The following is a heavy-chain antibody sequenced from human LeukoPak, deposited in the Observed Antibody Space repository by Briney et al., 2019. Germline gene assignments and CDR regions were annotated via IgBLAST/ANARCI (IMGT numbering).Heavy chain of an antibody. J-gene: IGHJ4*02. CDR2: ISDSGNSI. Sequence: GGSLRLSCAAFGITFSSYAMNWVRRAPGKGLEWSSSISDSGNSIYYADSVKGRFTISRDNSKNTLSLQMNSLRAEDTAIYYCAKDRVAVAGAGPFDSWGQGTLVTVSS. CDR1: GITFSSYA. D-gene: IGHD6-19*01. CDR3: AKDRVAVAGAGPFDS. V-gene: IGHV3-23*01.